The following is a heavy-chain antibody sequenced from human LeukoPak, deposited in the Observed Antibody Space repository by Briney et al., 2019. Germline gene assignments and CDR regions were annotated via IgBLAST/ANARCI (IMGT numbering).Heavy chain of an antibody. CDR2: INPNSGGT. V-gene: IGHV1-2*02. CDR3: ARGSDIVVVPQSRNFDY. Sequence: GASVKVSCKASGYTFTSYDINWVRQAPGQGLEWMGWINPNSGGTNYAQKFQGRVTMTRDTSISTAYMELSRLRSDDTAVYYCARGSDIVVVPQSRNFDYWGQGTLVTVSS. CDR1: GYTFTSYD. J-gene: IGHJ4*02. D-gene: IGHD2-2*01.